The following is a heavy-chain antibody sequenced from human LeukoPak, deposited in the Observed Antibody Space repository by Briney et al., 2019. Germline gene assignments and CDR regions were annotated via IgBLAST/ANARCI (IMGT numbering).Heavy chain of an antibody. CDR1: GYTFTSYG. CDR3: ARSEQLNPLVEPNYYYYGMDV. CDR2: ISACNGNT. Sequence: ASVKVSCKASGYTFTSYGISWVRQAPGQGLEWMGWISACNGNTNYAQKLQGRVTMTTDTSTSTAYMELRSLRSDDTAVYYCARSEQLNPLVEPNYYYYGMDVWGQGTTVTVSS. D-gene: IGHD6-13*01. V-gene: IGHV1-18*01. J-gene: IGHJ6*02.